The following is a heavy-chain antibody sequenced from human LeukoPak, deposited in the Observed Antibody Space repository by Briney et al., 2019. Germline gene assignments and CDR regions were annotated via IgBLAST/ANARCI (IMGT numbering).Heavy chain of an antibody. CDR3: ARGWGYFDY. V-gene: IGHV4-59*01. J-gene: IGHJ4*02. CDR1: GGSISNYY. Sequence: SETLSLTCTVSGGSISNYYWSWIRQPPGKGLEWIGYIFYTGTTNYNFSLKSRLTISVDTSKSQFSLRLTSVTAADTAVYYCARGWGYFDYWGQGTLVTVSS. D-gene: IGHD6-19*01. CDR2: IFYTGTT.